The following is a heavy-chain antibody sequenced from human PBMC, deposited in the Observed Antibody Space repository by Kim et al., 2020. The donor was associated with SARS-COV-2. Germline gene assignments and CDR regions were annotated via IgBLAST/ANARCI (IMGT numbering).Heavy chain of an antibody. V-gene: IGHV3-30*04. D-gene: IGHD3-16*01. J-gene: IGHJ6*02. CDR3: ARALGGGYYYGMDV. Sequence: GGSLRLSCAASGFTFSSYAMHWVRQAPGKGLEWVAVISFDGTNKYYADSAKGRFTISRDNSKNTLYLQMNSLRAEDTAVYYCARALGGGYYYGMDVLGQG. CDR2: ISFDGTNK. CDR1: GFTFSSYA.